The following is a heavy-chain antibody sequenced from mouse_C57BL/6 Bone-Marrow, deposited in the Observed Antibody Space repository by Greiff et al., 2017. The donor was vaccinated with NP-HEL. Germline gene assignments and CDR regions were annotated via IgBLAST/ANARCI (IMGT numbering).Heavy chain of an antibody. J-gene: IGHJ4*01. D-gene: IGHD1-1*01. CDR1: GFNIKNTY. V-gene: IGHV14-3*01. CDR3: ASREVEEGYYYAMDY. CDR2: IDPANGNT. Sequence: EVQLQQSVAELVRPGASVKLSCTASGFNIKNTYMPWVKQRPEQGLEWIGRIDPANGNTKYAPKFQGKAPITAATSSNTAYLQLSSLTSEDTAIYYSASREVEEGYYYAMDYWGQGTSVTVSS.